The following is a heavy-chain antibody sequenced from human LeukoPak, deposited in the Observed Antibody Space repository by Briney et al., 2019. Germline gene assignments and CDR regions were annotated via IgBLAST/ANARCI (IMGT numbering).Heavy chain of an antibody. CDR1: GFTFSSYG. V-gene: IGHV3-30*18. J-gene: IGHJ4*02. CDR2: ISYDGSNK. CDR3: AKGRGDY. Sequence: GGSLRLSCAASGFTFSSYGMHWVRQAPGKGLEWVAVISYDGSNKYYADSVKGRFTISRDNSKNTLYLQMNSLRAEDTAVYCCAKGRGDYWGQGTLVTVSS.